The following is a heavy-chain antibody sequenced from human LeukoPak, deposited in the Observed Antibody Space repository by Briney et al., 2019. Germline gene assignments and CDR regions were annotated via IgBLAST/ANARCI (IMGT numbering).Heavy chain of an antibody. CDR1: RGSIQSHF. V-gene: IGHV4-4*07. J-gene: IGHJ4*02. CDR3: AREGQWLGEMDF. D-gene: IGHD6-19*01. CDR2: VFDSGNT. Sequence: SETLSLTCTVSRGSIQSHFWSWVRQPAGKGLEWIGRVFDSGNTDYNPSLDGRVTLSVDTSKNEFSLTLTSVTAADTAVYYCAREGQWLGEMDFWGPGILVTVSS.